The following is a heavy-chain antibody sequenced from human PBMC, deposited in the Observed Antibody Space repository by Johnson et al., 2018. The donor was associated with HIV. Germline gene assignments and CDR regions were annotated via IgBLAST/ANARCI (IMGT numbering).Heavy chain of an antibody. CDR1: GFTFSSYA. CDR3: ARDRSSLRDDAFDI. Sequence: VQLVESGGGVVQPGRSLRLSCAASGFTFSSYAMHWVRQAPGKGLEWVAVISYDGSNKYYADSVKGRFTISRDNSKNTLYLQMNSLRAEDTAVYYCARDRSSLRDDAFDIWGQGTMVTVSS. V-gene: IGHV3-30*04. CDR2: ISYDGSNK. J-gene: IGHJ3*02.